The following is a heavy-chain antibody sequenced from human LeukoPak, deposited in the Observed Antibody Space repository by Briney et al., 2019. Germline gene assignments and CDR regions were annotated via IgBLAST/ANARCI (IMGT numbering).Heavy chain of an antibody. Sequence: GASVKVSCKASGYTFTSYDINWVRQATGQGLEWMGWMNPNSGNTGYAQKFQGRVTMTRNTSISAAYMELSSLRSEDTAVYYCARGRYCSRTSCYMEGDSWGQGTLVTVSS. CDR1: GYTFTSYD. J-gene: IGHJ4*02. D-gene: IGHD2-2*02. CDR3: ARGRYCSRTSCYMEGDS. CDR2: MNPNSGNT. V-gene: IGHV1-8*01.